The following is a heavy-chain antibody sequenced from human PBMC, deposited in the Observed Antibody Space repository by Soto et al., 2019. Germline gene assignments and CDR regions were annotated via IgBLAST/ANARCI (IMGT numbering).Heavy chain of an antibody. J-gene: IGHJ6*02. CDR1: GYTFTSYD. V-gene: IGHV1-8*01. CDR3: ARGVDAGVDV. CDR2: MSPNSGAT. D-gene: IGHD1-1*01. Sequence: QVQLVQSGAEVTKPGASVKVSCKASGYTFTSYDINWVRQATGQGLEWMGWMSPNSGATGYAQKFQGRVTMNRDTSISTAYMELSNLRSEDTAIYYCARGVDAGVDVWGQGSTVTVSS.